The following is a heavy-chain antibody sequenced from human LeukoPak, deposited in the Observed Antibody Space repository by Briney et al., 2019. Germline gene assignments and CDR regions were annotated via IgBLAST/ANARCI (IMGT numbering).Heavy chain of an antibody. Sequence: SVKVSCKASGGTFSSYAISWVRQAPGQGLEWMGGIIPIFGTANYAQKFQGRVTITADESTSTAYMELSSLRSEDTAVYYCAREYGCSSTGCYTSWFDPWGQGTLVTVSS. D-gene: IGHD2-2*02. CDR3: AREYGCSSTGCYTSWFDP. V-gene: IGHV1-69*01. CDR2: IIPIFGTA. J-gene: IGHJ5*02. CDR1: GGTFSSYA.